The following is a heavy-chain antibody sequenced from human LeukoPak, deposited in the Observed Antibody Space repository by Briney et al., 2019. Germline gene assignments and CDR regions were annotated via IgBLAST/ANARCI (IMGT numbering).Heavy chain of an antibody. CDR2: IYYSGST. CDR1: GGSISSYY. D-gene: IGHD6-13*01. V-gene: IGHV4-59*01. Sequence: PSETLSLTCTVSGGSISSYYWSWIRQPPGKGLEWIGYIYYSGSTNYNPSLKSRVTISVDTSKNQFSLKLSSVTAADTAVYYCARVHSSSWYEYFQHWGQGTLVTVPS. CDR3: ARVHSSSWYEYFQH. J-gene: IGHJ1*01.